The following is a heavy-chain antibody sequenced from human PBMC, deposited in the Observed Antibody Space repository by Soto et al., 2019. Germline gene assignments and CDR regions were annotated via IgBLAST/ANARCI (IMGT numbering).Heavy chain of an antibody. CDR1: GLTFSNVW. Sequence: EVQLVESGGGLVKPGGSLGLACAASGLTFSNVWMRWVRQAPGKGLEWVGRIESKIDGGKIDYAAPVKGRFSISRDDLXXXXXXQMNSLTSEDTALYYCTTDRQGATGHYNWGQGTLVTVSS. D-gene: IGHD3-22*01. CDR2: IESKIDGGKI. J-gene: IGHJ4*02. V-gene: IGHV3-15*04. CDR3: TTDRQGATGHYN.